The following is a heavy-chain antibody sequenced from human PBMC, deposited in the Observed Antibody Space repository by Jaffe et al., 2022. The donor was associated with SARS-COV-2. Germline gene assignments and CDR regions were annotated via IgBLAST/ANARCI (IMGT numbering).Heavy chain of an antibody. CDR3: AKDHISGWVHDY. J-gene: IGHJ4*02. CDR2: VSYDGGHK. D-gene: IGHD6-19*01. V-gene: IGHV3-30*18. Sequence: QVQLVESGGGVVQPGRSLRLSCAASGFTFSTYGMHWVRQAPGKGLEWVALVSYDGGHKDYADSVKGRFTISRDNSKNTLNLQMNGLRPEDTALYYCAKDHISGWVHDYWGQGTLVTVSS. CDR1: GFTFSTYG.